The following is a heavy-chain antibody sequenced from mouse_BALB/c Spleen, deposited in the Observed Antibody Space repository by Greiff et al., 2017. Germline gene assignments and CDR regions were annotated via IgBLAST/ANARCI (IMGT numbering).Heavy chain of an antibody. CDR1: GYTFTSYW. V-gene: IGHV1-7*01. J-gene: IGHJ3*01. D-gene: IGHD2-4*01. CDR3: ASGDYDEFAY. CDR2: INPSTGYT. Sequence: QVQLQQSGAELAKPGASVKMSCKASGYTFTSYWMHWVKQRPGQGLEWIGYINPSTGYTEYNQKFKDKATLTADKSSSTAYMQLSSLTSEDSAVYYCASGDYDEFAYGGQGTLVTVSA.